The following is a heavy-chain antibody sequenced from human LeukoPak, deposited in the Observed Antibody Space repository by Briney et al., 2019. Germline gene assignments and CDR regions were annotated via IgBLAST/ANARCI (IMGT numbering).Heavy chain of an antibody. CDR1: GGSISSSSYY. V-gene: IGHV4-39*07. CDR2: IYYSGST. Sequence: SETLSLTCTVSGGSISSSSYYWGWIRQPPGKGLEWIGSIYYSGSTYYNPSLKSRVTIFVDTSKNQFSLKLSSVTAADTAVYYCATDSGVGYYGSGSYWGAFDIWGQGTMVTVSS. CDR3: ATDSGVGYYGSGSYWGAFDI. D-gene: IGHD3-10*01. J-gene: IGHJ3*02.